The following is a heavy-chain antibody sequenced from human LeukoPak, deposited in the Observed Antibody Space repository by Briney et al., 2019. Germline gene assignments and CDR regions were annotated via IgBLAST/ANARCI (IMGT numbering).Heavy chain of an antibody. J-gene: IGHJ4*02. CDR3: TSVGRMAVAGNSLDY. CDR2: IRSKTYSATT. D-gene: IGHD6-19*01. CDR1: GFTFGDYA. Sequence: GGSLRLSCTASGFTFGDYAMSWVRQAPGKGLEWVGMIRSKTYSATTEYAASVKGRFTFSRDDSKGIAYLQMNSLKTEDTAVYYCTSVGRMAVAGNSLDYWGQGTLVTVSA. V-gene: IGHV3-49*04.